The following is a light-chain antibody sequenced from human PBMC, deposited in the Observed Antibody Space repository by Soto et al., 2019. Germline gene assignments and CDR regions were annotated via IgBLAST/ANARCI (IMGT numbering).Light chain of an antibody. J-gene: IGLJ1*01. CDR3: GSLDYSLNGLL. V-gene: IGLV1-44*01. CDR2: DNN. CDR1: SSNIGINA. Sequence: QSVLTQPPSASGTPGQRVTISCSGSSSNIGINAVNWYQQLPGTAPKLLMYDNNQRPSGVPDRVSCSKSGTSASLAISGLQADHEADYYCGSLDYSLNGLLFGTGTKLTVL.